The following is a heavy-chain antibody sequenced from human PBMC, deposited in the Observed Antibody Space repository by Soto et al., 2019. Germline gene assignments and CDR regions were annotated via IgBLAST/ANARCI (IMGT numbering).Heavy chain of an antibody. V-gene: IGHV3-33*01. CDR2: IWNDGSNN. CDR3: ARRQIPPPTRGAANARGGMDV. D-gene: IGHD6-13*01. Sequence: ESGGGVIQPGRSLRLSCAASGFTFNNYGMHWDRQAPGKGLEWLAVIWNDGSNNYYANSVKGRFTISRDNSKNTLYLQMNSLRAEDTAVYYCARRQIPPPTRGAANARGGMDVWGQGTTVTVSS. CDR1: GFTFNNYG. J-gene: IGHJ6*02.